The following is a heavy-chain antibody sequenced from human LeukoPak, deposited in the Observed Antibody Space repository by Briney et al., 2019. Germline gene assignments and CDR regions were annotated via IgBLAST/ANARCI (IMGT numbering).Heavy chain of an antibody. Sequence: GGSLRLSCAASGFTFSSYGMHWVRQAPGKGLEWVSSISSSSSYIYYADSVKGRFTISRDNAKNSLYLQMNSLRAEDTAVYYCARDSNPTNYGDFSNFDYWGQGTLVTVSS. J-gene: IGHJ4*02. CDR3: ARDSNPTNYGDFSNFDY. D-gene: IGHD4-17*01. CDR2: ISSSSSYI. V-gene: IGHV3-21*01. CDR1: GFTFSSYG.